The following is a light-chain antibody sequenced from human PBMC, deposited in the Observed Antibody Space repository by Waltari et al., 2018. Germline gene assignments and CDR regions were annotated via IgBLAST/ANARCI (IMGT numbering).Light chain of an antibody. CDR3: QQYGSSPLT. J-gene: IGKJ4*01. CDR1: PSVSSSY. V-gene: IGKV3-20*01. Sequence: EIVLTQSPGTLSLSPGERATLSCRASPSVSSSYLAWYQQKPGQAHRLLIYGASSRATGIPDRFSGSGSGTDFTLTISRLEPEDFAVYYCQQYGSSPLTFGGGTKVEIK. CDR2: GAS.